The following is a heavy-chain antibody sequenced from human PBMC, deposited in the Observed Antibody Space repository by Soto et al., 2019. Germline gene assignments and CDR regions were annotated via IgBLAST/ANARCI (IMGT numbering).Heavy chain of an antibody. D-gene: IGHD4-4*01. Sequence: GGSLRLSCAASGFTFSSYGMHWVRQAPGKGLEWVAVIWYDGSNKYYADSVKGRFIMSRDNSKNTLYLQMNSLRAEDTAVYYCARIRGRGSNYGRNYNWFDPWGQGTLVTVSS. CDR3: ARIRGRGSNYGRNYNWFDP. J-gene: IGHJ5*02. CDR2: IWYDGSNK. V-gene: IGHV3-33*01. CDR1: GFTFSSYG.